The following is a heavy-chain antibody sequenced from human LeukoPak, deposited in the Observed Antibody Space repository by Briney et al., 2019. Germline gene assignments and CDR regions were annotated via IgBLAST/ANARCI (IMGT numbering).Heavy chain of an antibody. CDR3: ARADDSSSGYFDY. Sequence: GSLRLSCAASGFTFSSYEMNWVRQAPGKGLEWVSAISGSGGSTYYADSVKGRFTISRDNSKNTLYLQMNSLRAEDTAVYYCARADDSSSGYFDYWGQETLVTVSS. V-gene: IGHV3-23*01. D-gene: IGHD6-6*01. CDR2: ISGSGGST. J-gene: IGHJ4*02. CDR1: GFTFSSYE.